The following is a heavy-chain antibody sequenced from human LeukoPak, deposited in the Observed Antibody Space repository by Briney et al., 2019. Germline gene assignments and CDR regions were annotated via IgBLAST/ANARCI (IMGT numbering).Heavy chain of an antibody. CDR3: ATEGGSGWYGHFDH. CDR2: IKSKTNGGTP. V-gene: IGHV3-15*01. D-gene: IGHD6-19*01. J-gene: IGHJ4*02. Sequence: GGSLRLYCVVSGFSFSNAWMTWVRQAPGKGLEWVGCIKSKTNGGTPDYAAPVKGRFTISRDDSKSTLYLQMNSQETEDTATYYCATEGGSGWYGHFDHWGQGTLVTVSS. CDR1: GFSFSNAW.